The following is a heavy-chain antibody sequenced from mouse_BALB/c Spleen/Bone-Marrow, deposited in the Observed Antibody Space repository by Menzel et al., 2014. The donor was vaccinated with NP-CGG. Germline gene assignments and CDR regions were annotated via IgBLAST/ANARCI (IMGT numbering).Heavy chain of an antibody. CDR2: ISSGSSTI. CDR3: ARSGSSSGYFDY. CDR1: GFTFSSFG. D-gene: IGHD1-1*01. J-gene: IGHJ2*01. V-gene: IGHV5-17*02. Sequence: EVKLVESGGGLVQPGGSRKLSCAASGFTFSSFGMHWVRQAPEKGLEWVAYISSGSSTIYYADTVMGRFTISRDNPKNTLFLQMTSLRSEDTAMYYCARSGSSSGYFDYWGQGTTLTVSS.